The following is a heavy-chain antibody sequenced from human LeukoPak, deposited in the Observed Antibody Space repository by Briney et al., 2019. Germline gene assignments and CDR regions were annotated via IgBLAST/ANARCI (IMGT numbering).Heavy chain of an antibody. V-gene: IGHV1-46*01. CDR1: GYTFTSCY. D-gene: IGHD3-10*01. CDR3: AKDAVYGAGPLGWFDP. Sequence: GASVKVSCKASGYTFTSCYMHWVRQAPGQGLEWMGIINPSGGSTSYAQKFQGRVTMTRDTSTSTVYMELSSLRSEDTAVYYCAKDAVYGAGPLGWFDPWGQGTLVTVSA. J-gene: IGHJ5*02. CDR2: INPSGGST.